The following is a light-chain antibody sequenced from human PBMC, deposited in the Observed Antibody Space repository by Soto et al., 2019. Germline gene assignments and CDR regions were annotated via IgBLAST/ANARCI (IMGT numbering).Light chain of an antibody. V-gene: IGKV3-11*01. CDR2: DAS. CDR3: HQRSNWPPVT. CDR1: QSVSSY. J-gene: IGKJ4*01. Sequence: EIVLTQSPATLSLSPGERATLSCRASQSVSSYLAWYQQKPGQAPRLLIYDASNRATGIPARFSGSGSGTDFSLTISSLEHEDVAIFYCHQRSNWPPVTFGGGTKVEIK.